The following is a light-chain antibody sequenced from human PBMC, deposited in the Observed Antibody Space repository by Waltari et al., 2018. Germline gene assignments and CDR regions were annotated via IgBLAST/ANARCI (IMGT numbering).Light chain of an antibody. Sequence: EVVLTQSPGTLSLSPGERATLSCRASQSLSNSYLAWYQQKPGQAPRLLIYGAPSRAAGIPDRFSGSGSVTDFTLTIGRLEPEDSAVYFCQHYGAFGPGTKVDIK. CDR1: QSLSNSY. CDR3: QHYGA. J-gene: IGKJ3*01. V-gene: IGKV3-20*01. CDR2: GAP.